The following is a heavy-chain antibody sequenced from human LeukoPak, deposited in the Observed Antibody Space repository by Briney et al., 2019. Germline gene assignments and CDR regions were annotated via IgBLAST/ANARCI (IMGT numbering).Heavy chain of an antibody. CDR3: ARDRLRATTPTLAY. J-gene: IGHJ4*02. Sequence: GGSLRLSCAATGFTFSSYAMHWVRQAPGKGLEWVAVISYDGSNKYYADSVKGRFSISRDNSKNTLYVQMNSLRAEDTGVYYCARDRLRATTPTLAYWGQGTLVTVSS. V-gene: IGHV3-30*04. D-gene: IGHD4-17*01. CDR2: ISYDGSNK. CDR1: GFTFSSYA.